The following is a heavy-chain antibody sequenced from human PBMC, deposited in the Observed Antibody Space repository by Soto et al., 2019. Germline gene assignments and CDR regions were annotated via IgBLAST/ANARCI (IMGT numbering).Heavy chain of an antibody. CDR1: GFTFSSYG. CDR3: SREVDTAFDI. CDR2: IWYDGSNK. D-gene: IGHD5-18*01. V-gene: IGHV3-33*01. Sequence: QVQLVESGGGVVQPGRSLRLSCAASGFTFSSYGMHWVRQAPGKGLEWVAVIWYDGSNKYYADSVKGRFTISRDNSKNTLYLQMNSLRAEDTAVYYCSREVDTAFDIWGQGTMVTVSS. J-gene: IGHJ3*02.